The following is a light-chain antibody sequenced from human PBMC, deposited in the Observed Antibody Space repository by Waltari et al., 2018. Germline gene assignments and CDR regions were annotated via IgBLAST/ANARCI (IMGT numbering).Light chain of an antibody. CDR3: LQDYDYPLT. J-gene: IGKJ4*01. CDR1: QGIRSD. CDR2: AAS. Sequence: AIQMTQSPSSLSASVGDRVTITCRASQGIRSDLGWCQQKPGQPPKLLSFAASMLQSEVASTFSGRASGTDFTLTVSSLQPEDLATYYCLQDYDYPLTFGGGTKVEIK. V-gene: IGKV1-6*01.